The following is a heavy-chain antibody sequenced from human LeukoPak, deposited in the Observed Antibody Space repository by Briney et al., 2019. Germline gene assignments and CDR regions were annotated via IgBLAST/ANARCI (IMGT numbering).Heavy chain of an antibody. CDR3: AKDIDVDTAMVSGGDFDY. Sequence: GGSLRLSCAASGFTFDDYAMHWVRQAPGKGLEWVSGISWNSGSIGYADSVKGRFTISRDNAKNSLYLQMNSLRAEDTALYYCAKDIDVDTAMVSGGDFDYWGQGTLVTVSS. D-gene: IGHD5-18*01. J-gene: IGHJ4*02. V-gene: IGHV3-9*01. CDR1: GFTFDDYA. CDR2: ISWNSGSI.